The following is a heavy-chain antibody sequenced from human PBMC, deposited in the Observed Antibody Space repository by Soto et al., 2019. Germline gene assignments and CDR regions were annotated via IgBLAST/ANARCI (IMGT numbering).Heavy chain of an antibody. Sequence: EVRLLESGGGLVQPGGSLRLSCTASGFTLTAYAINWVRRAPGKGLEWVSATTGGAGLTYYADSVKGRFSVSSDTSGNTLYLQLNSLRPEDTAVYYCARVDRGSVARPTRLDPWGQGTLVTVSS. CDR3: ARVDRGSVARPTRLDP. J-gene: IGHJ5*02. CDR2: TTGGAGLT. CDR1: GFTLTAYA. V-gene: IGHV3-23*01. D-gene: IGHD2-21*01.